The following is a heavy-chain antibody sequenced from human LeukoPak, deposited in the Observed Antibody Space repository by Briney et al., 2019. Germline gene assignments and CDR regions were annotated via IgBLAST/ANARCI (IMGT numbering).Heavy chain of an antibody. CDR2: IWYDGSNK. CDR3: ARENLRSSGWFRPDYYYYYGMDV. J-gene: IGHJ6*02. Sequence: PGRSLRLSCAASGFTFSSYGMHWVRQAPGKGLEWVAVIWYDGSNKYYADSVKGRFTISRDNSKNTLYLQMNSLRAEDTAVYFCARENLRSSGWFRPDYYYYYGMDVWGQGTTVTVSS. V-gene: IGHV3-33*01. CDR1: GFTFSSYG. D-gene: IGHD6-19*01.